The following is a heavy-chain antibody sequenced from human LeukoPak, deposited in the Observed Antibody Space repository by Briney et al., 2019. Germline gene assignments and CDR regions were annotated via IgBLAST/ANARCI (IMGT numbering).Heavy chain of an antibody. CDR2: MNPNSGNT. CDR3: ARVGIPVTTSDY. J-gene: IGHJ4*02. CDR1: GYTFTSYD. Sequence: GASVKVPCKASGYTFTSYDINWVRRATGQGLEWMGWMNPNSGNTGYAQKFQGRVTMTRNTSISTAYMELSSLRSEDTAVYYCARVGIPVTTSDYWGQGTLVTVSS. V-gene: IGHV1-8*01. D-gene: IGHD4-17*01.